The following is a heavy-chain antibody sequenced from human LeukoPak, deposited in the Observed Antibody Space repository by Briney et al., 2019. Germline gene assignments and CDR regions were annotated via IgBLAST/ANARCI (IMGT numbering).Heavy chain of an antibody. CDR1: GYTFTGYY. CDR3: VRDARSGYSYGPKVDY. Sequence: GASVKVSCKASGYTFTGYYMHWVRQAPGQGLEWMGWINPNSGGTNYAQRFQGRVTMTRDTSISTAYMELSRLRSDDTAVYYCVRDARSGYSYGPKVDYWGQGTLVTVSS. CDR2: INPNSGGT. J-gene: IGHJ4*02. D-gene: IGHD5-18*01. V-gene: IGHV1-2*02.